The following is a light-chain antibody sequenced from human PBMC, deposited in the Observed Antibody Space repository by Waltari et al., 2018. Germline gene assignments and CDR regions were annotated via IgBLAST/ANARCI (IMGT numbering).Light chain of an antibody. CDR2: DNS. V-gene: IGLV3-21*02. CDR3: QVWDDTSDHPGV. CDR1: NLGRQS. J-gene: IGLJ2*01. Sequence: SYVLTQPPSVSVAPGQTARMTGGGDNLGRQSVHWYPQRPGQAHILVISDNSDRPSGIPDRFSGSKFGNTATLTISRVEGGDEADYYCQVWDDTSDHPGVFGGGTKVTVL.